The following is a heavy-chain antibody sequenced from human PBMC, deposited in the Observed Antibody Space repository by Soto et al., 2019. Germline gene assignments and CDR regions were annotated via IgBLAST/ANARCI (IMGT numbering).Heavy chain of an antibody. CDR1: GYTFTAYY. Sequence: QVQLVQSGAEVKKPGASVKVSCATSGYTFTAYYIHWVRQAPGQGLEWMGIINPSSGSVSYAQKFQGRGTVTRYTSTNTVYMELNTLDCEDTAMYFCARDNGDYEFDRWGQVTLVTVSS. J-gene: IGHJ5*02. CDR2: INPSSGSV. D-gene: IGHD4-17*01. CDR3: ARDNGDYEFDR. V-gene: IGHV1-46*01.